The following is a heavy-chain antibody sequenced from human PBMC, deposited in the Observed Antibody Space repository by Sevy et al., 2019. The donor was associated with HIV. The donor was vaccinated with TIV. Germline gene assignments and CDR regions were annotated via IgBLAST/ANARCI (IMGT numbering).Heavy chain of an antibody. CDR1: GFTFSSYA. CDR2: ISGSGGST. D-gene: IGHD3-3*01. CDR3: ARRPDFGVVIPTGVMDV. Sequence: GGSLRLSCAASGFTFSSYAMSWVRQAPGKGLQWVSVISGSGGSTYYADSAKGRFTIFRDNSKNTMYLQMNSLRAEDTAVYYCARRPDFGVVIPTGVMDVWGQGTTVTVSS. V-gene: IGHV3-23*01. J-gene: IGHJ6*02.